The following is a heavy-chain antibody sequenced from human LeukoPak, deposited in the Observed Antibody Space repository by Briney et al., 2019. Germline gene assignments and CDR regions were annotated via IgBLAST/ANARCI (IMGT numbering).Heavy chain of an antibody. CDR3: ARDRDSSGHWAFDI. J-gene: IGHJ3*02. CDR2: ISAYNGNT. V-gene: IGHV1-18*01. CDR1: GYTFTSYG. Sequence: ATVRVSCKASGYTFTSYGISWVRQPPGPGIEWMGWISAYNGNTNYAQKLQGRVTMTTDTSTSTAYMELRSLRSDDTAVYYCARDRDSSGHWAFDIWGQGTMVTVSS. D-gene: IGHD3-22*01.